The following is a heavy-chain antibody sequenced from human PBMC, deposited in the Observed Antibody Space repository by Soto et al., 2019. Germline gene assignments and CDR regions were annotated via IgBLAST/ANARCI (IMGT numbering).Heavy chain of an antibody. Sequence: SETLSLTCTVSGGSISSYYWSWTRQPPGKGLEWIGYIYYSGSTNYNPSLKSRVTISVDTSKNQFSLKLSSVTAADTAVYYCAREEQRVAVAGGILRLFDPWGQGTLVTVSS. V-gene: IGHV4-59*01. CDR3: AREEQRVAVAGGILRLFDP. D-gene: IGHD6-19*01. J-gene: IGHJ5*02. CDR1: GGSISSYY. CDR2: IYYSGST.